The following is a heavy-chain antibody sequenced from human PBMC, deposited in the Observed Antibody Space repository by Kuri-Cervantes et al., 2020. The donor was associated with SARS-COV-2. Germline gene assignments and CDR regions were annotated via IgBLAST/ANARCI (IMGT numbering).Heavy chain of an antibody. J-gene: IGHJ5*02. CDR2: INHSGST. Sequence: SQTLSLPCAVYGGSFSGSYWSWIRQPPGKGLEWMGEINHSGSTNYNPSLKSRVTISVDTSKNQFSLKLSSVTAADTAVYYCARAGKSKRGTGPKYQPLNNWFDPWGQGTLVTVSS. CDR1: GGSFSGSY. D-gene: IGHD2-2*01. CDR3: ARAGKSKRGTGPKYQPLNNWFDP. V-gene: IGHV4-34*01.